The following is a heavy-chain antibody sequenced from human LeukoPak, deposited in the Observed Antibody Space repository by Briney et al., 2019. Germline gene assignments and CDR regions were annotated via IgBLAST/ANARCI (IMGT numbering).Heavy chain of an antibody. V-gene: IGHV4-34*01. CDR2: INHSGST. CDR3: ARGAIAARRRNWFDP. Sequence: SETLSLTCAVYGGSFRGYYRSWIRQPPGKGLEWIGEINHSGSTNYNPSLKSRVTISVDTSKNQFSLKLSSVTAADTAVYYCARGAIAARRRNWFDPWGQGTLVTVSS. D-gene: IGHD6-6*01. J-gene: IGHJ5*02. CDR1: GGSFRGYY.